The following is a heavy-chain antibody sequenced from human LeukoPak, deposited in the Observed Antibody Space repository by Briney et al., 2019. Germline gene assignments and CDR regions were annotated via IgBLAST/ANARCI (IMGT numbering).Heavy chain of an antibody. CDR3: ARESLVSGTTRGNYYYYGMDV. CDR2: IKQDGSEK. Sequence: GGTLRLSCAASGFTFSSDWMSWVRQAPGKGLEWVANIKQDGSEKYYVDSVKGRFTISRDNPKNSLYLQMNSLRAEDTAVYFCARESLVSGTTRGNYYYYGMDVWGQGTTVTVSS. CDR1: GFTFSSDW. D-gene: IGHD1-7*01. V-gene: IGHV3-7*01. J-gene: IGHJ6*02.